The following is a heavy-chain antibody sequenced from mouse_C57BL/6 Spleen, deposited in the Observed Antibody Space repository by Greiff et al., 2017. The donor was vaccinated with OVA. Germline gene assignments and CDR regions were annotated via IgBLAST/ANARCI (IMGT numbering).Heavy chain of an antibody. CDR1: GYTFTSYG. J-gene: IGHJ4*01. D-gene: IGHD2-3*01. CDR2: IYPRSGNT. CDR3: ARDGPEGAMDY. V-gene: IGHV1-81*01. Sequence: QVQLKESGAELARPGASVKLSCKASGYTFTSYGISWVKQRTGQGLEWIGEIYPRSGNTYYNEKFKGKATLTADKSSSTAYMELRSLTSEDSAVYFCARDGPEGAMDYWGQGTSVTVSS.